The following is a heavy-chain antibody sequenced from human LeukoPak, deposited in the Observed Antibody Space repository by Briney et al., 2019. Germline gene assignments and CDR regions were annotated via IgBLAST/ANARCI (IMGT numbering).Heavy chain of an antibody. D-gene: IGHD3-3*01. CDR3: ARQAGDFWSGYYFDY. J-gene: IGHJ4*02. CDR1: GGSISSSGYY. V-gene: IGHV4-39*01. Sequence: PSETLSLTCTVSGGSISSSGYYWGWIRQPPGKGLEWIGSIYYSGSTYYNPSLKSRVTISVDTSKNQFSLKLSSVTAADTAVYYCARQAGDFWSGYYFDYWGQGTLVTVSS. CDR2: IYYSGST.